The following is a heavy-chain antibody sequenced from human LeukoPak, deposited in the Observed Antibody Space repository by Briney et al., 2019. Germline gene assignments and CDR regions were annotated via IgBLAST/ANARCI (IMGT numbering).Heavy chain of an antibody. CDR1: GFTFSGYT. J-gene: IGHJ5*02. CDR3: ARGPPLFDP. V-gene: IGHV3-48*01. CDR2: IDLTTTTK. Sequence: PGGSLRLSCAASGFTFSGYTMNWVRQAPGKGLEWISYIDLTTTTKYYADSVKGRFTISRDNAKNSLYLQMNSLRAEDTAIYYCARGPPLFDPWGQGTLVTVSS.